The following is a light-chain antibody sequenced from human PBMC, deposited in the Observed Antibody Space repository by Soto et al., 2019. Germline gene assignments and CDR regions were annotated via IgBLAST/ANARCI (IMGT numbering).Light chain of an antibody. J-gene: IGLJ3*02. V-gene: IGLV2-18*02. Sequence: QSVLTQPPSVSGSPGQSGTISCTGTSSDVGSYNRVSWYQQPPGTAPKLIIYEVTNRPSGVPVRFSGSKSANMASLTISGLQAEDEADYYCASYTSSRVWVFGGGTKLTVL. CDR3: ASYTSSRVWV. CDR2: EVT. CDR1: SSDVGSYNR.